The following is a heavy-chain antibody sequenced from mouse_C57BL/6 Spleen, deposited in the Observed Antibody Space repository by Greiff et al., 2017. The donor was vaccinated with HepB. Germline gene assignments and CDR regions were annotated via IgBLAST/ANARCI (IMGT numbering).Heavy chain of an antibody. CDR2: IDPSDSYT. J-gene: IGHJ2*01. CDR1: GYTFTSYW. Sequence: QVQLKQPGAELVMPGASVKLSCKASGYTFTSYWMHWVKQRPGQGLEWIGEIDPSDSYTNYNQKFKGKSTLTVDKSSSTAYMQLSSLTSEDSAVYYCARSGYGSSYEGVYFDYWGQGTTLTVSS. D-gene: IGHD1-1*01. V-gene: IGHV1-69*01. CDR3: ARSGYGSSYEGVYFDY.